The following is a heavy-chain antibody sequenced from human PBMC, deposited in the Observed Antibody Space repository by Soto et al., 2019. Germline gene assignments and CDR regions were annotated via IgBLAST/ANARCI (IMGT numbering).Heavy chain of an antibody. CDR1: GGTFSSCA. CDR2: IIDSGGST. Sequence: ASVKVSCKASGGTFSSCAMGWVRQAPGKGLEWVSDIIDSGGSTYYADSVKGRFTISRDNSKSTLYLQMNSLRAEDTALYYCAKGRSYYYYYGVDVWGQGTTVTVSS. V-gene: IGHV3-23*01. J-gene: IGHJ6*02. CDR3: AKGRSYYYYYGVDV.